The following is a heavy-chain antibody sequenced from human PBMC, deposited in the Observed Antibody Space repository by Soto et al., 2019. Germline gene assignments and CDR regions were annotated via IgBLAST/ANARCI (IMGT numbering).Heavy chain of an antibody. V-gene: IGHV1-69*13. D-gene: IGHD2-15*01. CDR3: ARRVVVASVPVIAYYYYGLDV. J-gene: IGHJ6*02. CDR1: GGTFSSYA. CDR2: VIPMFGST. Sequence: SVKVSCKAFGGTFSSYAICWVRQAPGQGLEWMGGVIPMFGSTNYAQKFQGRVSITADESTNTAFMELSSLRSEDTAVYYCARRVVVASVPVIAYYYYGLDVWGQGTTVTVSS.